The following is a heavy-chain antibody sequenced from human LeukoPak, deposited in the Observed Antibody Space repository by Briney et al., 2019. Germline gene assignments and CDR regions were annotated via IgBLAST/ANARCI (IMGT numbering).Heavy chain of an antibody. Sequence: GGSLRLSCAASGFTFSSYGMHWVRQAPGKGLEWVAVISYDGSNKYYADSVKGRFTISRDNSKNTLDLQMNSLRAEDTAVYYCAKADGFDYWGQGTLVTVSS. CDR1: GFTFSSYG. CDR2: ISYDGSNK. CDR3: AKADGFDY. J-gene: IGHJ4*02. V-gene: IGHV3-30*18.